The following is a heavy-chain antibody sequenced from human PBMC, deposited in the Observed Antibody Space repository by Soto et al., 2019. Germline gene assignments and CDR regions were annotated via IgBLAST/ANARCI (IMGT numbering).Heavy chain of an antibody. CDR1: GGSISSSSYY. CDR3: ARLEGLATISYYFDF. D-gene: IGHD3-9*01. V-gene: IGHV4-39*01. J-gene: IGHJ4*02. CDR2: VYYGGST. Sequence: SETLSLTCTVSGGSISSSSYYWGWIRQPPGKGLEWIGSVYYGGSTYYNPSLESRVTISVETSKSQFSLKLNSVTAADSAVYFCARLEGLATISYYFDFWGQGALVTVSS.